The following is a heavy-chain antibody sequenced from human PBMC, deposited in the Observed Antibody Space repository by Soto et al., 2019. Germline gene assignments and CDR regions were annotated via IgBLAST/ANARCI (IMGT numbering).Heavy chain of an antibody. V-gene: IGHV3-30*03. Sequence: QVQLVESGGGVVQPGRSLRLSCAASGFTFSSYGMHWVRQAPGKGLEWVAVISHDGSNKYYADSVKGRFTISRDNSKNTLYFQMNSLRAEDTAVYYCARGRREFDYWGQGTLVTVSS. CDR3: ARGRREFDY. J-gene: IGHJ4*02. CDR2: ISHDGSNK. CDR1: GFTFSSYG.